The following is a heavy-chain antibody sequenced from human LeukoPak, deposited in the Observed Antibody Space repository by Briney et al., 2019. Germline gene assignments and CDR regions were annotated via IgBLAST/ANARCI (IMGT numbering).Heavy chain of an antibody. D-gene: IGHD3-3*01. CDR1: GGSISSYY. CDR3: ARLTAAASGGSAFGYYYYGLDV. CDR2: IYYSGST. V-gene: IGHV4-59*01. Sequence: SETLSLTCTVYGGSISSYYWSWIRQPPGKGLEWIGYIYYSGSTNYNPSLKSRVTISVDTSKNQFSLKLSSVTAADTAVYSCARLTAAASGGSAFGYYYYGLDVWGQGTTVTVSS. J-gene: IGHJ6*02.